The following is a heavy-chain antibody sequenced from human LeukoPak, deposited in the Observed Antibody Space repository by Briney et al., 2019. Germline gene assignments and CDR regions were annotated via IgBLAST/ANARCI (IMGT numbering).Heavy chain of an antibody. CDR2: LTSNSNYI. Sequence: GGSLRLSCAASGFSFTTYTMNWVRQAPGKGLEWLSSLTSNSNYIFYADSAKGRFTISRDNANTSLFLQLNSLRAEDTAVYYCAKPASHYYDSSGYPDYWGQGTLVTVSS. CDR1: GFSFTTYT. J-gene: IGHJ4*02. CDR3: AKPASHYYDSSGYPDY. D-gene: IGHD3-22*01. V-gene: IGHV3-21*04.